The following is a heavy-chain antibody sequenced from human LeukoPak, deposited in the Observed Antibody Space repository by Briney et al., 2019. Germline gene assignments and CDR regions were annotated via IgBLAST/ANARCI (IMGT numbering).Heavy chain of an antibody. V-gene: IGHV3-74*01. J-gene: IGHJ4*02. CDR2: INSDGSST. D-gene: IGHD6-6*01. CDR3: ARAFKAARSYFDY. Sequence: GGSLRLSCAASGFTFSSYWMHWVRQAPGKGLVWVSRINSDGSSTSYADSVKGRFTISRDNAKSTLYLQMNSLRAEDTAVYYCARAFKAARSYFDYWGQGTLVTVSS. CDR1: GFTFSSYW.